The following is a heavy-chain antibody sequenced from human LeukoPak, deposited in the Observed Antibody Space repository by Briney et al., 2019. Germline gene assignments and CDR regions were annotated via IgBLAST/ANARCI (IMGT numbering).Heavy chain of an antibody. J-gene: IGHJ6*03. D-gene: IGHD6-13*01. CDR3: ARVVGLTGYSSSWYSGYYYYMDV. V-gene: IGHV1-18*01. CDR1: GYTFTNYG. CDR2: ISAYNGNT. Sequence: ASVKVSCKASGYTFTNYGISWVRQAPGQGLEWMGWISAYNGNTHYAQNLQGRVTMTTDTSTSTAYMELSSLRSEDTAVYYCARVVGLTGYSSSWYSGYYYYMDVWGKGTTVTVSS.